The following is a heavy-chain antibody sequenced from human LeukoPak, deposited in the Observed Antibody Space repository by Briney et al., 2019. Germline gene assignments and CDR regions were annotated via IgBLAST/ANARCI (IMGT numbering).Heavy chain of an antibody. CDR3: ASHSSSWYGFDY. CDR2: IYSGGST. V-gene: IGHV3-53*01. CDR1: GFTVSSNH. D-gene: IGHD6-13*01. Sequence: GGSLRLSCAPSGFTVSSNHMSWVRQGPGKGLEWVSVIYSGGSTYYADSVKGRFTISRDNSKNTLYLQMNSLRAEDTAVYYCASHSSSWYGFDYWGQGTLVTVSS. J-gene: IGHJ4*02.